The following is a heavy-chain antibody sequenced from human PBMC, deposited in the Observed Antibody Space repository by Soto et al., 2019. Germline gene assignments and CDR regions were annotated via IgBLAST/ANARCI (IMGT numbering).Heavy chain of an antibody. CDR2: IHHDGST. V-gene: IGHV4-34*01. CDR1: GGSSSSHS. CDR3: ATYDVGTIIQDY. Sequence: SETLSLTCAISGGSSSSHSKGWVRQPPGKGLEWIGEIHHDGSTNYNPSLKSRVTISGDTSKNHFSLELSSVTAADTAVYYCATYDVGTIIQDYWGQGTLVTVSS. J-gene: IGHJ4*02. D-gene: IGHD2-21*02.